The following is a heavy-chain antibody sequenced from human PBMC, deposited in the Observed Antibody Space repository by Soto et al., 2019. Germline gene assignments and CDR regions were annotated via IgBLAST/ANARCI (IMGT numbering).Heavy chain of an antibody. D-gene: IGHD2-8*01. Sequence: SETLSLTCTVSGGSISSYYWSWIRQPPGKGLEWIGYIYYSGSTNYNPSLKSRVTISVDTSKNQFSLKLSSVTAADTAVYYCAIQNVGANGVCEMGSCAFDIWGQGTMVTVSS. V-gene: IGHV4-59*08. CDR3: AIQNVGANGVCEMGSCAFDI. J-gene: IGHJ3*02. CDR1: GGSISSYY. CDR2: IYYSGST.